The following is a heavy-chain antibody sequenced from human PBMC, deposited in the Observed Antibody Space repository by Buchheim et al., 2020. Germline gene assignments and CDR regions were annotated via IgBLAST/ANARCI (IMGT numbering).Heavy chain of an antibody. J-gene: IGHJ6*02. D-gene: IGHD3-22*01. V-gene: IGHV4-4*02. CDR3: ARLSRITMIVVVIVGMDV. Sequence: QVQLQESGPGLVKPSGTLSLTCAVSGGSISSSNWWSWVRQPPGKGLEWIGEIYHSGSTNYNPSLKSRVNIPVDKSKNQSSLKLSSVTAADTAVYYCARLSRITMIVVVIVGMDVWGQGTT. CDR1: GGSISSSNW. CDR2: IYHSGST.